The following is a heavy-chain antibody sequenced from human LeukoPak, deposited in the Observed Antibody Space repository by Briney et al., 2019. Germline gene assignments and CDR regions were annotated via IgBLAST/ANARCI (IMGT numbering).Heavy chain of an antibody. D-gene: IGHD1-1*01. J-gene: IGHJ4*02. V-gene: IGHV1-69*13. CDR2: IIPIFGSA. CDR3: AGGLERRPPHY. CDR1: GGGFRSCG. Sequence: SVKVSSKASGGGFRSCGFSWVRQAPGHGLEWVGGIIPIFGSANYAQKFPGRVTITADESTTTASMELRSLSLDDTAVSFCAGGLERRPPHYWGQGTLVTVSS.